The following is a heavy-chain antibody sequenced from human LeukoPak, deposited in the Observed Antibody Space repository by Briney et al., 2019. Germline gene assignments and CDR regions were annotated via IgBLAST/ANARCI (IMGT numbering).Heavy chain of an antibody. V-gene: IGHV4-59*01. J-gene: IGHJ3*02. CDR3: ARDVGYCSSTSCHGNAFDI. Sequence: SETLSLTCTVSGGSISSYYWSWIRQPPGKGLEWIGYIYYSGSTNYNPSLKSRVTISVDTSKNQFSLKLSSVTAADTAVYYCARDVGYCSSTSCHGNAFDIWGQGTMVTVSS. D-gene: IGHD2-2*03. CDR1: GGSISSYY. CDR2: IYYSGST.